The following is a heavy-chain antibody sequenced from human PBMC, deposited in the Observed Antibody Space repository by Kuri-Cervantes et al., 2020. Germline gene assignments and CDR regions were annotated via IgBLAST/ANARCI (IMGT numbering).Heavy chain of an antibody. CDR2: IYYSGST. V-gene: IGHV4-59*01. D-gene: IGHD4-17*01. CDR1: GGSISDYY. CDR3: ARLKVGEKYGDYVGWFDP. J-gene: IGHJ5*02. Sequence: GSLRLSCTVSGGSISDYYWSWIRQPPGKGLEWIGYIYYSGSTNYNPSLKSRVTISVDTSKNQFSLKLSSVTAADTAVYYCARLKVGEKYGDYVGWFDPWGQGTLVTVSS.